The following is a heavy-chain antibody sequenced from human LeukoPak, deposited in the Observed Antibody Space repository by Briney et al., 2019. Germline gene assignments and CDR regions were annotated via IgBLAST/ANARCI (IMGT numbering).Heavy chain of an antibody. CDR2: IYYSGST. J-gene: IGHJ6*02. V-gene: IGHV4-59*01. Sequence: SETLSLTCTVSGGSISSYYWSWIRQPPGKGLEWIGYIYYSGSTNYNPSLKSRVTISVDTSKNQFSLKLSSVTAADTAVYYCARDYIAAAGTGSYHYYYYGMDVWGQGTTVTVSS. CDR1: GGSISSYY. CDR3: ARDYIAAAGTGSYHYYYYGMDV. D-gene: IGHD6-13*01.